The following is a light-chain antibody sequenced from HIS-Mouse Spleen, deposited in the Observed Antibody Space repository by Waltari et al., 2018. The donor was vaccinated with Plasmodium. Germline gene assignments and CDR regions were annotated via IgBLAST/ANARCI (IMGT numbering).Light chain of an antibody. CDR2: GAS. CDR3: QQYNNWSFT. CDR1: QSVSSN. J-gene: IGKJ3*01. V-gene: IGKV3-15*01. Sequence: EIVMTQSPATLSVSPGERATLSCRASQSVSSNLAWYQQKPGQAPRLLIYGASTRATGIPARFSGSGSGTEFTLTISSLQSEDFAVYYCQQYNNWSFTFGPGDQSGYQT.